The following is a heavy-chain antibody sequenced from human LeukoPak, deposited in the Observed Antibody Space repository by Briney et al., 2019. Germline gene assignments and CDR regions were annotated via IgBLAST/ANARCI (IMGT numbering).Heavy chain of an antibody. CDR3: ARLVGYYDFWSGYPDAFDI. Sequence: SETLSLTCAVYGGSSSGYYWSWIRQPPGKGLEWIGEINHSGSTNYNPSLKSRVTISVDTSKNQFSLKLSSVTAADTAVYYCARLVGYYDFWSGYPDAFDIWGQGTMVTVSS. CDR2: INHSGST. CDR1: GGSSSGYY. D-gene: IGHD3-3*01. V-gene: IGHV4-34*01. J-gene: IGHJ3*02.